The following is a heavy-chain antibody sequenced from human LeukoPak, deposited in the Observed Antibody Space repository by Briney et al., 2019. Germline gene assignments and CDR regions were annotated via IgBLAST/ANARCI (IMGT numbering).Heavy chain of an antibody. CDR1: GFTFDDYA. CDR3: AKDPIRRAGYSSSWYPRNWFDP. J-gene: IGHJ5*02. Sequence: GGSLRLSCAASGFTFDDYAMHWVRQAPGKGLEWVSGISWNSGSIGYADSVKGRFTISRDNAKNSLYPQMNSLRAEDTALYYCAKDPIRRAGYSSSWYPRNWFDPWGQGTLVTVSS. D-gene: IGHD6-13*01. V-gene: IGHV3-9*01. CDR2: ISWNSGSI.